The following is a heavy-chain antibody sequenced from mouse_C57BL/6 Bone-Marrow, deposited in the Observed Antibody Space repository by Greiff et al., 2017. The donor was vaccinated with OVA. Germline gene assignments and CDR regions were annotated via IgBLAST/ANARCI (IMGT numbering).Heavy chain of an antibody. J-gene: IGHJ4*01. Sequence: EVKVVESGGGFVKPGGSLKLSCAASGFTFSSYAMSWVRQTPEKRLEWVATISAGGSYTSYPDNVKGRFTISRDNAKNNLYLQMSHLKSGDTAMYYCAREGYYGSKDYYAMDYWGQGTSVTVSS. CDR2: ISAGGSYT. D-gene: IGHD1-1*01. CDR1: GFTFSSYA. CDR3: AREGYYGSKDYYAMDY. V-gene: IGHV5-4*01.